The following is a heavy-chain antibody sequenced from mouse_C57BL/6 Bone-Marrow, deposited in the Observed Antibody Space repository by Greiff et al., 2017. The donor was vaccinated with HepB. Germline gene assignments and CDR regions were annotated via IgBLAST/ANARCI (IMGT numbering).Heavy chain of an antibody. Sequence: QVQLKQPGAELVRPGSSVKLSCKASGYTFTSYWMHWVKQRPIQGLEWIGNIDPSDSETHYNQKFKDKATLTVDKSSSTAYMQLSSLTSEDSAVYYCARWGYYGSSYWYFDVWGTGTTVTVSS. J-gene: IGHJ1*03. CDR2: IDPSDSET. D-gene: IGHD1-1*01. CDR1: GYTFTSYW. CDR3: ARWGYYGSSYWYFDV. V-gene: IGHV1-52*01.